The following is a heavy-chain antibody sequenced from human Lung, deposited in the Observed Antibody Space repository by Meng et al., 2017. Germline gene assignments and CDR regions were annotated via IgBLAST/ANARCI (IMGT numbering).Heavy chain of an antibody. D-gene: IGHD1/OR15-1a*01. CDR3: ARPKQANWYFDL. Sequence: QVQLKQWGAGLLKPLETLSLTCAVYGGSFSGYYWSWIRQPPGKGLEWIGEINHSGSTNYNPSLKSRVTISVDTSKSQFSLKLSSVTAADTAVYYCARPKQANWYFDLWGRGTLVTVSS. CDR2: INHSGST. CDR1: GGSFSGYY. V-gene: IGHV4-34*01. J-gene: IGHJ2*01.